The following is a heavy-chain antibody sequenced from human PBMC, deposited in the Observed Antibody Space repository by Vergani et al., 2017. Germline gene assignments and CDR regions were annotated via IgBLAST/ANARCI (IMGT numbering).Heavy chain of an antibody. V-gene: IGHV3-15*01. D-gene: IGHD2-2*02. CDR3: YTDYHDY. Sequence: EVLLAESGGRMVRPGGSLRLSCAASGFSFDDHGMGWVRQVPGKGLEWIGRIRSKNDGGTADYAAPLKGRFTISRDDSKDSAFLLVNNLKTEDTAVYFCYTDYHDYWGQGTWSPSPQ. J-gene: IGHJ4*02. CDR2: IRSKNDGGTA. CDR1: GFSFDDHG.